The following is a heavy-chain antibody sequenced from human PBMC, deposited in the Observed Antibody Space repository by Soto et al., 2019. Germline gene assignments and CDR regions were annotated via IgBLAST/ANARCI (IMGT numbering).Heavy chain of an antibody. CDR1: GFTFSTYG. CDR3: GRDSGLYGLDV. J-gene: IGHJ6*02. D-gene: IGHD3-10*01. V-gene: IGHV3-33*01. CDR2: IWHDGNRK. Sequence: QVQLVESGGGVVQPGRSRRLSCVVSGFTFSTYGMHWVRQAPGKGLEWVAVIWHDGNRKYYVDSVKGRFTISRDDSETTLHLQMNSLRVEDSAVYYCGRDSGLYGLDVWGQGTTVTVSS.